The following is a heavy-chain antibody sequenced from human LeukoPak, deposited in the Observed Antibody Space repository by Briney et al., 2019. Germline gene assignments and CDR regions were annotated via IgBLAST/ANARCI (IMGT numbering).Heavy chain of an antibody. V-gene: IGHV1-46*01. J-gene: IGHJ3*02. CDR3: ARSVLRYFDWLLSNDAFDI. D-gene: IGHD3-9*01. CDR1: GYTFTSYY. Sequence: ASVKVSCKASGYTFTSYYMHWVRQAPGQGLEWMGIINPSGGSTSYAQKFQGRVTMTRDTSTSTVYMELSSLRSEDTAVYYCARSVLRYFDWLLSNDAFDIWGQGTMVTVSS. CDR2: INPSGGST.